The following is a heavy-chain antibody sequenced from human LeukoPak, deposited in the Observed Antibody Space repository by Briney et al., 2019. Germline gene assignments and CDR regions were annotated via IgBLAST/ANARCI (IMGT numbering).Heavy chain of an antibody. J-gene: IGHJ4*02. CDR3: ARCSSSWYPGSPYFDY. V-gene: IGHV4-34*01. CDR1: GGSFSGYY. D-gene: IGHD6-13*01. CDR2: INHSGST. Sequence: PSETLSLTCAVYGGSFSGYYWSWIRQPPGKGLEWIGEINHSGSTNYNPSLKSRVTISVDTSKNQFSLKLSSVTAADTAVYYCARCSSSWYPGSPYFDYWGQGTLVTVSS.